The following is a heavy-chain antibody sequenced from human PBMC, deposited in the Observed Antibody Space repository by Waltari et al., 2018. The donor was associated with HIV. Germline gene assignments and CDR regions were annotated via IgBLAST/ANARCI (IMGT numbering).Heavy chain of an antibody. CDR1: ASSISSNYY. CDR3: ARDQDYYDSSGYTCYAFDI. Sequence: QVQLQESGPRLVKASETLSLTCTVSASSISSNYYWGWIRQPPGKGLQWIGSIYRTGTTYYNPSVKSRVTISADLSKNQFSLKLTSVSAADTAVYYCARDQDYYDSSGYTCYAFDIWGQGTSVTVSS. D-gene: IGHD3-22*01. CDR2: IYRTGTT. J-gene: IGHJ3*02. V-gene: IGHV4-38-2*02.